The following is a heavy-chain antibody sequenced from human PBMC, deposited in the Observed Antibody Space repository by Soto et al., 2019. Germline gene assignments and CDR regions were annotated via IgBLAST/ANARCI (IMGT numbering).Heavy chain of an antibody. CDR2: IWYDGSNK. V-gene: IGHV3-33*01. J-gene: IGHJ4*02. Sequence: QVQLVESGGGVVQPGRSLRLSCAASGFTFSSYGMHWVRQAPGKGLEWVAVIWYDGSNKYYADSVKGRFTISRDNSKNTLYLQMNSLRAEDTAVYYCARDFYREDISFGEGGDYWGQGTLVTVSS. CDR3: ARDFYREDISFGEGGDY. CDR1: GFTFSSYG. D-gene: IGHD3-10*01.